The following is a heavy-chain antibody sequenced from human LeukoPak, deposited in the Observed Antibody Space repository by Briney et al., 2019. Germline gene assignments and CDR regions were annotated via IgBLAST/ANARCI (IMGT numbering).Heavy chain of an antibody. CDR1: GFTFSSYG. CDR2: IWYDGSNK. D-gene: IGHD6-19*01. V-gene: IGHV3-33*01. CDR3: ARDRSQYSSGWYDAFDI. Sequence: GRSLRLSCAVSGFTFSSYGMHWVRQAPGKGLEWVAVIWYDGSNKYYADSVKGRFTISRDNSKNTLYLQMNSLRAEDTAVYYCARDRSQYSSGWYDAFDIWGQGTMVTVSS. J-gene: IGHJ3*02.